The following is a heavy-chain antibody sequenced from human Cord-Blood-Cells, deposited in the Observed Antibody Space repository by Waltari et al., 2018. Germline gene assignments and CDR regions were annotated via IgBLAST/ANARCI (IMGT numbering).Heavy chain of an antibody. Sequence: QVQLVQSGAEVNKPGASVKVSCKASGYPFTGYYMHWVRQSPGQGIVWMGWINPNSGGTNYAQKFQGWVKLTRETSISTGYMELSRLRASVTALYYCARDSWRHFSAYDIRGQGTMVTVSS. CDR1: GYPFTGYY. CDR3: ARDSWRHFSAYDI. J-gene: IGHJ3*02. CDR2: INPNSGGT. D-gene: IGHD3-3*01. V-gene: IGHV1-2*04.